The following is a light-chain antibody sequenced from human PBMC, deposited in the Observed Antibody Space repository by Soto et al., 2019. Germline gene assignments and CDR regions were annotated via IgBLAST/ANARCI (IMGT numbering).Light chain of an antibody. V-gene: IGKV1-27*01. CDR1: QGIIDY. CDR3: QKYDTAPQT. CDR2: AAS. Sequence: DIQMTQSPSSLSASVGDTVTITCRASQGIIDYLAWYQQRPGKAPTLLIYAASTLHTGVPSRFSGSGAGTDSTLTIRSLQPEDVATYYCQKYDTAPQTFGPGTKVEIK. J-gene: IGKJ1*01.